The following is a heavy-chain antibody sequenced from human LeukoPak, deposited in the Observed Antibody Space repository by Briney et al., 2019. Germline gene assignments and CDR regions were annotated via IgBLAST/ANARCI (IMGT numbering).Heavy chain of an antibody. J-gene: IGHJ5*02. CDR1: EFTFTTYG. Sequence: GGSLTLSCAASEFTFTTYGMHWVRQAPGKGLEWVAFIWYDGSNKYYADSVKGRFTISRGNSKNTLYLQMNSLTAEDTAVYYCARDGTVTAGPFDPWGGGTLVTVSS. D-gene: IGHD4-17*01. V-gene: IGHV3-33*01. CDR2: IWYDGSNK. CDR3: ARDGTVTAGPFDP.